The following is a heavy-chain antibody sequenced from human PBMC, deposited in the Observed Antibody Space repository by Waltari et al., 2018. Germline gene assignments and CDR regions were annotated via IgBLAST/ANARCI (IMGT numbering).Heavy chain of an antibody. CDR3: AKDPHSSGWYYFDY. J-gene: IGHJ4*02. V-gene: IGHV3-30*18. CDR1: GFTFSSYG. CDR2: LWDDGSNK. Sequence: QVQLVESGGGVVQPGRSLRLSCAASGFTFSSYGMHWVRQAPGKGLGWVAVLWDDGSNKDYADSVKGRFTSSRDNSKSTLYLKMNSLRAEDTAVYYCAKDPHSSGWYYFDYWGQGTLVTVSS. D-gene: IGHD6-19*01.